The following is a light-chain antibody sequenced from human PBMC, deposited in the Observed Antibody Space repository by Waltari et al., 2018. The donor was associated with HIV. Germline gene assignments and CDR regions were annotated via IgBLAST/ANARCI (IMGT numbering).Light chain of an antibody. CDR3: CSYAGNYTFV. J-gene: IGLJ2*01. CDR1: SSDVGGYNY. Sequence: QSALLQPRSVSGSPGQSVTISCTGTSSDVGGYNYVSWYQQHPGKAPKFMIYDVSKRPSGVPDRFSGSKSGNTASLTISGLQAEDEADYYCCSYAGNYTFVFGGGTKLTVL. CDR2: DVS. V-gene: IGLV2-11*01.